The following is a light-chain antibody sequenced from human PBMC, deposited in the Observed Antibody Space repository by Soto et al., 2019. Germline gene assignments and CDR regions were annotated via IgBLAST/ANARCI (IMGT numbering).Light chain of an antibody. Sequence: EIVKTQSPATLSVSPGERATLSCRASQSVSSNLAWYQQKPGQAPRLLIYGASTRATGIPARFSGSGSGTEFTLTISSLQSEDFAVSYCQQYNNWTYTFGQGTKLEIK. V-gene: IGKV3-15*01. J-gene: IGKJ2*01. CDR1: QSVSSN. CDR2: GAS. CDR3: QQYNNWTYT.